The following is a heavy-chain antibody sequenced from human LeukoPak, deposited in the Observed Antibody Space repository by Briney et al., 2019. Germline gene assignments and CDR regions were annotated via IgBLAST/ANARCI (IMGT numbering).Heavy chain of an antibody. Sequence: GGSLRLSCAASGFIFSSYAMSWVRQAPGKGLEWVSAISGSGGSTYYADSVKGRFTISRDNSKNTLYLQMNSLRAEDTAVYYCAKDPSHYYDSSGYSNYWGQVTLVTVSS. CDR2: ISGSGGST. V-gene: IGHV3-23*01. CDR1: GFIFSSYA. J-gene: IGHJ4*02. CDR3: AKDPSHYYDSSGYSNY. D-gene: IGHD3-22*01.